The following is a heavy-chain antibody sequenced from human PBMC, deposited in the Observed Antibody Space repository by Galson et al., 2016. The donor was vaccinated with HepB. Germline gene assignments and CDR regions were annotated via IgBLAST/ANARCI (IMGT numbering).Heavy chain of an antibody. CDR2: IRDSGVVT. Sequence: SLRLSCAASGFVFSRYAMTWVRQAPGKGLEWVAAIRDSGVVTYYADAVKGRFTISRDNHKNTLYLKMNSLRAEDTAVYYCAKRGAAADTLPYYYALDYWGQGTLVTVSS. V-gene: IGHV3-23*01. D-gene: IGHD6-13*01. J-gene: IGHJ4*02. CDR1: GFVFSRYA. CDR3: AKRGAAADTLPYYYALDY.